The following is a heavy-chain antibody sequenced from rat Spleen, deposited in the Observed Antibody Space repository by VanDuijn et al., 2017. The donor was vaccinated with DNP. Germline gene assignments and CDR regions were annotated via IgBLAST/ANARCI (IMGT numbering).Heavy chain of an antibody. CDR3: ARGGDGIWCAY. Sequence: QVQLQQSGAELAKPDSSVKISCKASGNTFITDYFAWIKQTTGQGLEYIGYIHTRSGGTDSNEKFKDKATLTVDKSSSPAFMQLRSLTPDDSAAYCCARGGDGIWCAYWGQGVMVPVAS. J-gene: IGHJ2*01. V-gene: IGHV1-43*01. CDR1: GNTFITDY. CDR2: IHTRSGGT. D-gene: IGHD1-1*01.